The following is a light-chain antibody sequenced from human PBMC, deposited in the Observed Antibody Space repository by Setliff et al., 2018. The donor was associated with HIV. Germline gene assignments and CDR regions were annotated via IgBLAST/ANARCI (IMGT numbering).Light chain of an antibody. Sequence: QSVLTQPAFVSGSPGQSITISCTGSSSDIGSFNLVSWYQQHPGKAPKVVIYEVSNRPSGVSNRFSGSKSGNTASLTISGLQAEDEADYYCCSYAGSSTYVFGNGTKVTVL. CDR2: EVS. CDR1: SSDIGSFNL. V-gene: IGLV2-23*02. J-gene: IGLJ1*01. CDR3: CSYAGSSTYV.